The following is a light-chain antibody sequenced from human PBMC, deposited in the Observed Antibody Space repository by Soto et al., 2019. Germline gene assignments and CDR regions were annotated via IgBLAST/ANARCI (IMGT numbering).Light chain of an antibody. CDR3: QQYSHWPREYL. Sequence: EILMTQSPATLSVSPGEGATLSCRASQSVGSKLAWYQQKPGQAPRLLIFGVSTRANGVPARFSGSGSGTDFSLTISSLESEVFAVYYCQQYSHWPREYLFGRGTKLEIK. V-gene: IGKV3-15*01. CDR1: QSVGSK. J-gene: IGKJ2*01. CDR2: GVS.